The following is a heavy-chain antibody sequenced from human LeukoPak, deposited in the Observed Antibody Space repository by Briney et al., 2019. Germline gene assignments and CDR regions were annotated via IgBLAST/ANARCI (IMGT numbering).Heavy chain of an antibody. CDR1: GFTFNSYA. V-gene: IGHV3-23*01. Sequence: GGSLRLSCAASGFTFNSYAMIWVRQAPGKGLEWVSGISGSGGDTHYAESVKGRFTISRDNSKNTLYLQMNSLRAEDTAIYYCARDERLLSFLKWGQGTLVTVSS. CDR3: ARDERLLSFLK. CDR2: ISGSGGDT. D-gene: IGHD3-3*01. J-gene: IGHJ4*02.